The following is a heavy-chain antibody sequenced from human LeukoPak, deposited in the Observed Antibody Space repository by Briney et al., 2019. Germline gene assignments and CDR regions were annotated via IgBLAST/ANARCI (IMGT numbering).Heavy chain of an antibody. Sequence: SETLSLTCTVSGGSISSYYWSWIRQPPGKGLEWIGYIYYSGSTNYNPSLKSRVTISVDTSKNQFSLKLSSVTAADTAVYYCAMAVIPTNWFDPWGQGTLVTVSS. J-gene: IGHJ5*02. CDR3: AMAVIPTNWFDP. D-gene: IGHD2-21*01. CDR2: IYYSGST. CDR1: GGSISSYY. V-gene: IGHV4-59*01.